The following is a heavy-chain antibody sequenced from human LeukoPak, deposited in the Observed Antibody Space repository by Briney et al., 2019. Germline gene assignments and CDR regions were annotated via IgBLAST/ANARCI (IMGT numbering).Heavy chain of an antibody. CDR1: GGSISSSSYH. CDR2: IYYSGST. D-gene: IGHD2-15*01. CDR3: ARELPRFDP. Sequence: SETLSLTCTVSGGSISSSSYHWGWIRQPPGKGLEWIGSIYYSGSTYYNPSLKSRVTISVDTSKNQFSLKLSSVTAADTAVYYCARELPRFDPWGQGTLVTVSS. V-gene: IGHV4-39*02. J-gene: IGHJ5*02.